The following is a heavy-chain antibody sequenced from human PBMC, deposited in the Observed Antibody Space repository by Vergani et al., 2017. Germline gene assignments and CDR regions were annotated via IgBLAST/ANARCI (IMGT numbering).Heavy chain of an antibody. J-gene: IGHJ6*02. CDR1: GFTFSSYD. CDR3: ARDAHGWHCSSTSCSNYYYYGMDV. CDR2: IGTAGDT. Sequence: EVQLVESGGGLVQPGGSLRLSCAASGFTFSSYDMHWVRQATGKGLEWVSAIGTAGDTYYPGSVKGRFTISRENAKNSLYLQMNSLRAGDTAIYYCARDAHGWHCSSTSCSNYYYYGMDVWGQGTTVTVSS. V-gene: IGHV3-13*01. D-gene: IGHD2-2*01.